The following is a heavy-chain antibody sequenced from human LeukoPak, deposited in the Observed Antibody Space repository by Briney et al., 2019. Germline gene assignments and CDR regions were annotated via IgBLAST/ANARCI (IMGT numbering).Heavy chain of an antibody. CDR1: GFTFSSYG. Sequence: PGRSLRLSCAASGFTFSSYGMHWVRQAPGKGLEWVAAISYDGSNKHYADSVKGRFTISRDNSKNTLHLQMSSLRPEDTAVYYCAKDRFGEYHPFDYWGQGTRVTVSS. CDR2: ISYDGSNK. CDR3: AKDRFGEYHPFDY. V-gene: IGHV3-30*18. J-gene: IGHJ4*02. D-gene: IGHD3-10*01.